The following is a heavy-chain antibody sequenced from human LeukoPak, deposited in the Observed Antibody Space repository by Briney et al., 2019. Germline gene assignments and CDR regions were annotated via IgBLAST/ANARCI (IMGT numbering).Heavy chain of an antibody. J-gene: IGHJ4*02. CDR3: ARERLAVAGTLDY. CDR1: GFTFRSYA. Sequence: GGSLRLSCAASGFTFRSYAMHWVRQAPGKGLEWVAVISYDGSNEDYTDSVKGRFIISRDDSKNTMALQMNSLRAEDTAVYYCARERLAVAGTLDYWGQGTLVTVSS. CDR2: ISYDGSNE. D-gene: IGHD6-19*01. V-gene: IGHV3-30-3*01.